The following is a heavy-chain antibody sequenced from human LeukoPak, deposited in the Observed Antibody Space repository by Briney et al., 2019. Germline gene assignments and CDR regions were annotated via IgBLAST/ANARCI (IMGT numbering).Heavy chain of an antibody. CDR1: GFPLSTSGVG. Sequence: SGPTLLNPTPTLTLTCTFSGFPLSTSGVGVGWIRQPPGKALEWLSLNYWDGDKRYTPSLKSRLTITQDTTKKQAALPMTTIDPVDTATYYSAHSSGYYLNLFHPWGQGTLVTVSS. V-gene: IGHV2-5*02. CDR3: AHSSGYYLNLFHP. D-gene: IGHD3-22*01. CDR2: NYWDGDK. J-gene: IGHJ5*02.